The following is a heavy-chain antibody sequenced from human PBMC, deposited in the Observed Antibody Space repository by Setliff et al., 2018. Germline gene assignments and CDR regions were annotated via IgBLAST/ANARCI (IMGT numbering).Heavy chain of an antibody. CDR3: ARMSGFLYMDV. CDR2: IYSNGRT. V-gene: IGHV4-61*09. D-gene: IGHD3-3*01. Sequence: SETLSLTCTVSGGSISSDSHYWAWVRQPAGKGLELIGQIYSNGRTYYNPSLKSRLTISLDTSKNQFSLRLNSMTAADTAVYYCARMSGFLYMDVWGKGTPVTVSS. J-gene: IGHJ6*03. CDR1: GGSISSDSHY.